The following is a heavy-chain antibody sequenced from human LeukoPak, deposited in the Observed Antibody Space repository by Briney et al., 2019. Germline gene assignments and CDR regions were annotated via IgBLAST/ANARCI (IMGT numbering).Heavy chain of an antibody. CDR3: VKQLGYCSDGSCYFDF. CDR2: ISDSGSYT. V-gene: IGHV3-23*01. Sequence: GGSLRLSCAASGFTFSSYAMSWVRQAPGEGLEWVSAISDSGSYTYDADSVKGRFTISRDNSKNTLYLQMNSLRAEDTAVYYCVKQLGYCSDGSCYFDFWGQGSLVTVSS. D-gene: IGHD2-15*01. J-gene: IGHJ4*02. CDR1: GFTFSSYA.